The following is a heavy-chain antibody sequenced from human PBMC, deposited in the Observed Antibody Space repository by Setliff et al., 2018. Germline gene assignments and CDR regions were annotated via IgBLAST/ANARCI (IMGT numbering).Heavy chain of an antibody. J-gene: IGHJ4*02. V-gene: IGHV1-18*01. CDR2: IRASNDET. Sequence: ASVKVSCKTSGYTFTDYGISWERQAPGQRLEWVGWIRASNDETDYAQKFRGRVTMTTDTSTSTAYMEMRSLTSDDTAVYYCARDEIRPITPDYWGQGTLVTVSS. CDR1: GYTFTDYG. D-gene: IGHD1-20*01. CDR3: ARDEIRPITPDY.